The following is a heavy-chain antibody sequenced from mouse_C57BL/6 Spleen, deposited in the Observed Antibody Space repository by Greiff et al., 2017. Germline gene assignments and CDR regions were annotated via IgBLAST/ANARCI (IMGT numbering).Heavy chain of an antibody. CDR2: INPRGGNT. CDR1: GYSFTDYD. J-gene: IGHJ2*01. CDR3: SRGYCYFDY. D-gene: IGHD5-1-1*01. Sequence: EVQLKESGAELVKPGASVKISCKASGYSFTDYDMNWVKQSHGKSLEWIGAINPRGGNTSYNEKFKGNATLTVDKSSSPAYMQLNSLTSEDSAFYYCSRGYCYFDYWGQGTTLTVSS. V-gene: IGHV1-39*01.